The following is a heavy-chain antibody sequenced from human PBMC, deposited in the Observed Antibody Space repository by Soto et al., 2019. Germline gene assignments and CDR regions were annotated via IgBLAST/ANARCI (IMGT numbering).Heavy chain of an antibody. CDR3: ARDREPSVYHGMAV. Sequence: QVQLVESGGGLVKPGGSLRLSCAASGFAFSDFYMSWTRQAPGKGLEWISYISGGGTTVFYADSVKGRLTISRDNAQKSLYLQMDSLTSEDTAIYYCARDREPSVYHGMAVWGQGTTVTVSS. CDR2: ISGGGTTV. J-gene: IGHJ6*02. V-gene: IGHV3-11*01. CDR1: GFAFSDFY.